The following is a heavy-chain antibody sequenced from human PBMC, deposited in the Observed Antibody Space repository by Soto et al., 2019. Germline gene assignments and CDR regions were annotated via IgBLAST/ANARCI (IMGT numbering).Heavy chain of an antibody. Sequence: GSLRLSCVASGFSVSSNSMSWVRQAPGKGLEWVSVIYSGGATYFADSVKGRFTISRDNSKNTVYLQINSLRAEDTAVYYCARGDLDHWGQGTLVTVSS. CDR2: IYSGGAT. CDR1: GFSVSSNS. J-gene: IGHJ4*02. CDR3: ARGDLDH. V-gene: IGHV3-53*01.